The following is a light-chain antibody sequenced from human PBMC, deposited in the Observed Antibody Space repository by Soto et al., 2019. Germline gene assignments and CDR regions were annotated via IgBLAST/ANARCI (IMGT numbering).Light chain of an antibody. V-gene: IGKV3-20*01. J-gene: IGKJ4*01. CDR3: QQYGSSPPLT. Sequence: EIVLTQSPGTLSLSPGERDTLSCRASQSVSSSYLAWYQQKPGQAPRLLIYGASSRATGIPDRFSGSGSGTDFTLTISILEPEDFAVYYCQQYGSSPPLTFGGVTKVEIK. CDR1: QSVSSSY. CDR2: GAS.